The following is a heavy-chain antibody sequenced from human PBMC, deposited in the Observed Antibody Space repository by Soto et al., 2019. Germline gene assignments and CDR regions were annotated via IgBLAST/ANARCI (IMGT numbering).Heavy chain of an antibody. CDR1: GYSFTNYG. CDR3: AGGLYHDFPVPWYGMDV. D-gene: IGHD3-3*01. J-gene: IGHJ6*02. V-gene: IGHV1-18*01. CDR2: ISNYNGNS. Sequence: ASVKVSCKASGYSFTNYGINWVRQAPGQGFEWMGWISNYNGNSKYAEDVQDRITMTTDPFTNITYMELRSLRSDDTAVYFCAGGLYHDFPVPWYGMDVWGQGTTVTVSS.